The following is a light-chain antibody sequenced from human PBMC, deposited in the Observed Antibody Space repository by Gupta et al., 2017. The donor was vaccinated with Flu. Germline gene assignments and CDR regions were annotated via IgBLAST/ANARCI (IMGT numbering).Light chain of an antibody. J-gene: IGLJ2*01. V-gene: IGLV1-47*02. CDR2: NNK. CDR3: EIWEDSTQGEV. CDR1: SSNIGSKD. Sequence: QSVLTQPPSASGTPVHMVTISCSGSSSNIGSKDVDWYQQLPGKAPKLIIYNNKQRPSGVPERISDSKSGNSASLAIGGVRSEDEAEYYCEIWEDSTQGEVFGTGTKVTVL.